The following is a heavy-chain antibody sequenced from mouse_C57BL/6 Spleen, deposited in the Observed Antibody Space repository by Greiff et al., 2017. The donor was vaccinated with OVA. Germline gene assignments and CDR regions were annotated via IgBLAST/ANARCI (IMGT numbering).Heavy chain of an antibody. Sequence: QVQLKESGAELVRPGTSVKVSCKASGYAFTNYLIEWVKQRPGQGLEWIGVINPGSGGTNYNEKFKGKATLTADKSSSTAYMQLRSLTSEDYAVYFCARTYGSSYLAWFAYWGQGTLVTVSA. CDR3: ARTYGSSYLAWFAY. D-gene: IGHD1-1*01. V-gene: IGHV1-54*01. CDR2: INPGSGGT. J-gene: IGHJ3*01. CDR1: GYAFTNYL.